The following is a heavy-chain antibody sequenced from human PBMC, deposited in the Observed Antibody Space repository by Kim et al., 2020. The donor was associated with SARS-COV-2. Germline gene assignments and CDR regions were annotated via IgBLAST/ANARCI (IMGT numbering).Heavy chain of an antibody. CDR2: T. J-gene: IGHJ4*02. CDR3: ARGAGPKAFDY. Sequence: TNYADSVKGRFTISRDNAKNSLYLQMNSLRAEDTAVYYCARGAGPKAFDYWGQGTLVTVSS. D-gene: IGHD6-19*01. V-gene: IGHV3-11*05.